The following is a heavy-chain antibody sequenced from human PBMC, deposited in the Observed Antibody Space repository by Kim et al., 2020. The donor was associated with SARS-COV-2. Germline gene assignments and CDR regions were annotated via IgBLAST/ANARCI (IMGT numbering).Heavy chain of an antibody. CDR2: IWYDGSHQ. CDR1: GLSFSPYG. CDR3: TRDSYPEGLDV. J-gene: IGHJ6*02. Sequence: GGSLRLSCAASGLSFSPYGMHWVRQAPGKGLDWVAVIWYDGSHQFYADSVKGRFTISRDNSKNMLYLQMNSVRAEDTAVYYCTRDSYPEGLDVWGQGTTVTVSS. V-gene: IGHV3-33*01. D-gene: IGHD2-15*01.